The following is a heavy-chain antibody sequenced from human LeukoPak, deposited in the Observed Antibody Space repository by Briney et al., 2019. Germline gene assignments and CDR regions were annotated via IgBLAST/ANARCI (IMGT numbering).Heavy chain of an antibody. CDR3: ARGARSYDSSGYYPNDFDY. CDR2: MNPNSGNT. CDR1: GYTFTSYD. V-gene: IGHV1-8*01. Sequence: ASVKVSCKASGYTFTSYDINWVRQATGQGLEWMGWMNPNSGNTGYAQKFQGRVTMTRNTSISTAYMELSSLRSEDTAVYYCARGARSYDSSGYYPNDFDYWGQGTLVTVSS. J-gene: IGHJ4*02. D-gene: IGHD3-22*01.